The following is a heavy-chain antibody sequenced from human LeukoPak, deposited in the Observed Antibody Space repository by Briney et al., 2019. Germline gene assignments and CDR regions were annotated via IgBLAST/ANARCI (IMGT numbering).Heavy chain of an antibody. CDR2: IYWNDDK. CDR3: AHAMSLCSGGSCYSNNAFDI. D-gene: IGHD2-15*01. V-gene: IGHV2-5*01. Sequence: SGPTLFHPPPPLTLTFTFSGFSLSTSGVGVGWIRQPPGKALEWLALIYWNDDKRYSPSLKSRLTITNDTSKNQVVLTMTNMDPVDTATYYCAHAMSLCSGGSCYSNNAFDIWGQGTMVTVSS. CDR1: GFSLSTSGVG. J-gene: IGHJ3*02.